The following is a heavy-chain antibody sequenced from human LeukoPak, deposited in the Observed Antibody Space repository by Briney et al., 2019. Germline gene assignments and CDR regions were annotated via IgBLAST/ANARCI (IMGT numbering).Heavy chain of an antibody. CDR2: TYGSGST. CDR1: GGSISSYY. Sequence: SETLSLTCTVSGGSISSYYWSWIRQPPGKGLEWIGHTYGSGSTNYNPSLKSRVTLSVDTSKNQFSLKLSSVTAADTAVYYCARHGDRSSWSYFDYWGQGTLVTVSS. D-gene: IGHD6-13*01. CDR3: ARHGDRSSWSYFDY. J-gene: IGHJ4*02. V-gene: IGHV4-59*08.